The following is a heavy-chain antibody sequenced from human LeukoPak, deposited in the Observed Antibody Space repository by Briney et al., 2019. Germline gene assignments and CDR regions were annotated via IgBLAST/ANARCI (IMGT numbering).Heavy chain of an antibody. CDR1: GYAFTCCD. D-gene: IGHD2-2*01. J-gene: IGHJ3*02. CDR3: AREGYQVNAFDI. V-gene: IGHV1-8*01. Sequence: GASVTVSFSSSGYAFTCCDIDWVRLAPGPGLELVGWMNPNSGNTGYAQKFQGRVTMTRNTSISTAYMKMSSLRSEDTAVYYCAREGYQVNAFDIWGQGTMVTVSS. CDR2: MNPNSGNT.